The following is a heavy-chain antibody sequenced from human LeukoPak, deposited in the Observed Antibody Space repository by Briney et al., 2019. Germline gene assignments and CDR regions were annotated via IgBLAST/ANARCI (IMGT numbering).Heavy chain of an antibody. CDR2: IWHDGSNE. V-gene: IGHV3-33*06. J-gene: IGHJ4*02. Sequence: GGSLRLSCAVSGFTFSNYGMHWVRQAPGKGLEWVAVIWHDGSNEYYADSVRGRFTISRDNSKNTLYLQMSSLRAEDTAVYYCAKDFKSSGWYVLPYFDYWGQGTLVTVSS. D-gene: IGHD6-19*01. CDR1: GFTFSNYG. CDR3: AKDFKSSGWYVLPYFDY.